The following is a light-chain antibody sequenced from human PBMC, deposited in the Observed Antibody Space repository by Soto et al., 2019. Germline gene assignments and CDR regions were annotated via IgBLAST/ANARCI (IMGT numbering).Light chain of an antibody. CDR3: FSFTTTSTHV. J-gene: IGLJ1*01. CDR2: EGT. Sequence: QSVLTQPASVSGSPGQSITISCTGTSSDVVNDLLVSWYQQQPGKAPKLMIYEGTKRPAGVSDRFSGSKSGNTAYLTISGLQVEDEAEYFCFSFTTTSTHVFGTGTKLTVL. V-gene: IGLV2-14*02. CDR1: SSDVVNDLL.